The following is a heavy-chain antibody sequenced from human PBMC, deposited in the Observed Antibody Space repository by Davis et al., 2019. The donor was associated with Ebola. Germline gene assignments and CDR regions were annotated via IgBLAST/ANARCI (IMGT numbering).Heavy chain of an antibody. Sequence: MPSETLSLTCSVSGGSISTYYWNWMRQSPGEGLEWLGCIRDGGSPIYNRSLKSRVTLSVDRSTNQFSLKLTSVTAADTAVYYCARGDYAGSSFDYWGQGTLVTVSS. D-gene: IGHD3-16*01. CDR1: GGSISTYY. J-gene: IGHJ4*02. CDR3: ARGDYAGSSFDY. V-gene: IGHV4-4*09. CDR2: IRDGGSP.